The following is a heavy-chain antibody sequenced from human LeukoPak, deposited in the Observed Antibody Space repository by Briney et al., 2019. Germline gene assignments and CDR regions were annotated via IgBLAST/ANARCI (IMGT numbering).Heavy chain of an antibody. CDR3: ARVFGNPSHDAFDI. Sequence: PSETLSLTCTVSGGSISSGGYYWSWIRQPPGKGLEWIGYIYHSGSTYYNPSLKSRVTISVDRSKNQFSLKLSSVTAADTAVYYCARVFGNPSHDAFDIWGQGTMVTVSS. CDR2: IYHSGST. V-gene: IGHV4-30-2*01. D-gene: IGHD1-14*01. CDR1: GGSISSGGYY. J-gene: IGHJ3*02.